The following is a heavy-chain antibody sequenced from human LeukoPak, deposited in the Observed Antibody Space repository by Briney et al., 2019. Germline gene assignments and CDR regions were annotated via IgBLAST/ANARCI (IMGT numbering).Heavy chain of an antibody. V-gene: IGHV1-69*05. J-gene: IGHJ3*02. CDR1: GGTFSSYA. Sequence: SVKVSCKASGGTFSSYAISWVRQAPGQGLEWMGGIIPIFGTANYAQKFQGRVTITTDESTSTAYMELSSLRSEDTAVYYCARVKPNYVDYAFDIWAKGQWSPSLQ. CDR2: IIPIFGTA. CDR3: ARVKPNYVDYAFDI. D-gene: IGHD3-16*01.